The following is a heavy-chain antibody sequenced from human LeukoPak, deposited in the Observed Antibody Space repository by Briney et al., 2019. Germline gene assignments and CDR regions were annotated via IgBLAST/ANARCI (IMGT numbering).Heavy chain of an antibody. D-gene: IGHD2-21*01. J-gene: IGHJ6*02. Sequence: SETLSLTCTVSGGSISSYYWSWIRQPPGKGLEWIGYIYYSGSTYYNPSLKSRVTISVDTSKNQFSLKLSSVTAADTAVYYCARDKGGGDGMDVWGQGTTVTVSS. CDR3: ARDKGGGDGMDV. CDR1: GGSISSYY. V-gene: IGHV4-59*12. CDR2: IYYSGST.